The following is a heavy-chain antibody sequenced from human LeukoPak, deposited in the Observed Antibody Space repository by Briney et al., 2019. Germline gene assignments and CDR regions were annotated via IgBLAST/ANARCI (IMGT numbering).Heavy chain of an antibody. CDR3: ARARGYYDSSGYADAFDI. CDR2: IGTTGDT. D-gene: IGHD3-22*01. J-gene: IGHJ3*02. V-gene: IGHV3-13*01. CDR1: GFTFSSYE. Sequence: GGSLRLSCAASGFTFSSYEMHWVRQATGKGLEWVSSIGTTGDTYYPGSVKGRFTISRENAKNSLYLQMNSLRAGDTAVYYCARARGYYDSSGYADAFDIWGQGTMVTVSS.